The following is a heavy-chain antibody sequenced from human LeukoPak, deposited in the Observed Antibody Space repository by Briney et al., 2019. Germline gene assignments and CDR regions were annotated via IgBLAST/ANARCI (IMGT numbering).Heavy chain of an antibody. CDR2: ISTSGTYI. CDR1: TFIFSNYS. V-gene: IGHV3-21*01. D-gene: IGHD6-13*01. Sequence: GGSLRLSCTASTFIFSNYSMNWVRQAPGKGLEWVSSISTSGTYIYYADSVKGRFTISRDDPKNSLYMQMNSLRVEDTAVYYCSSGWSVFESWGQGTLVTVSS. J-gene: IGHJ4*02. CDR3: SSGWSVFES.